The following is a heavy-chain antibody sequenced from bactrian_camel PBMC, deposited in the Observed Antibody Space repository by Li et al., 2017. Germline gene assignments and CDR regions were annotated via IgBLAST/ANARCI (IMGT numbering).Heavy chain of an antibody. CDR3: AADQRRLSPREYTY. CDR1: GFSFSSYD. Sequence: EVQLVESGGALVQPGGSLRVSCATSGFSFSSYDMAWVRQVPGKGLEWVSATTSSGGTTYYADSVKGRFTISRANYKNTLYLQMNGLKPEDTAMYYCAADQRRLSPREYTYWGQGTQVTVS. J-gene: IGHJ4*01. CDR2: TTSSGGTT. V-gene: IGHV3S40*01.